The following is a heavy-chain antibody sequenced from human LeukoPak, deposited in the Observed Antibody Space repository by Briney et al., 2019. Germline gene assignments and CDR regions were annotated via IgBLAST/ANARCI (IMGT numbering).Heavy chain of an antibody. V-gene: IGHV3-21*01. Sequence: GGSLRLSCAASGFTFSSYSMNWVRQAPGKGLEWVSSISSSSSYIYYADSVKGRFTISRDNAKNSLYLQMNSQRAEDTAVYYCARGVGYYDSSGTIDYWGQGTLVTVSS. D-gene: IGHD3-22*01. J-gene: IGHJ4*02. CDR3: ARGVGYYDSSGTIDY. CDR1: GFTFSSYS. CDR2: ISSSSSYI.